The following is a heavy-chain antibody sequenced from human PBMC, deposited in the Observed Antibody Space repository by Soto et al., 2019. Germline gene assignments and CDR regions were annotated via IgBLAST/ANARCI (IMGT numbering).Heavy chain of an antibody. CDR3: TRQGAFWSGYYP. J-gene: IGHJ5*02. Sequence: GGSLRLSCAASGFTFSGSAMHWVRQASGKGLEWVGRIRSKANSYATAYAASVKGRFTISRDDSKNTAYLQMNSLKTEDTAVYYCTRQGAFWSGYYPWGQGTLVTSPQ. D-gene: IGHD3-3*01. CDR2: IRSKANSYAT. V-gene: IGHV3-73*01. CDR1: GFTFSGSA.